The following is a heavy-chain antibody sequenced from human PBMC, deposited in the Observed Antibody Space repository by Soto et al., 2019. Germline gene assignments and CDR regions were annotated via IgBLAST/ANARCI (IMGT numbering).Heavy chain of an antibody. CDR3: ARGGCSSTSCYYYYYYGMDV. CDR1: GGSISSGGYS. J-gene: IGHJ6*02. D-gene: IGHD2-2*01. CDR2: IYHSGST. Sequence: SETLSLTCAVFGGSISSGGYSWSWIRQPPGKGLEWIGYIYHSGSTYYNPSLKSRVTISVDRSKNQFSLKLSSVTAADTAVYYCARGGCSSTSCYYYYYYGMDVWGQGTTVTVSS. V-gene: IGHV4-30-2*01.